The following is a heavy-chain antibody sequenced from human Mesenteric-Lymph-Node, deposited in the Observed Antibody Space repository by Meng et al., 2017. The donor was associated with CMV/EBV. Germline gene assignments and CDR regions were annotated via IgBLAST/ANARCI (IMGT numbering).Heavy chain of an antibody. CDR3: ASSRTFTIFGVVKVYYYGMDV. V-gene: IGHV1-69*05. CDR2: IIPLFGTA. Sequence: SVKVSCKASGGTFSSYAISWVRQAPGQGLEWMGGIIPLFGTANYAQKFQGRVTITTDESTSTAYMELSSLRSEDTAVYYCASSRTFTIFGVVKVYYYGMDVWGQGTTVTVSS. D-gene: IGHD3-3*01. J-gene: IGHJ6*02. CDR1: GGTFSSYA.